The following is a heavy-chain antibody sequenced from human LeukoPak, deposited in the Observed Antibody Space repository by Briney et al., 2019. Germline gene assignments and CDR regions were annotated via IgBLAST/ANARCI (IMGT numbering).Heavy chain of an antibody. CDR1: GFTFSSYA. Sequence: GGSLRLSCAAPGFTFSSYAMSWVRQAPGKGLEWVSAISGSGGSTYYADSVKGRFTISRDNSKNTLYLQMNSLRAEDTAVYYCAKVQGAVVPAAIHGGNYYYYGMDVWGQGTTVTVSS. CDR2: ISGSGGST. CDR3: AKVQGAVVPAAIHGGNYYYYGMDV. V-gene: IGHV3-23*01. J-gene: IGHJ6*02. D-gene: IGHD2-2*02.